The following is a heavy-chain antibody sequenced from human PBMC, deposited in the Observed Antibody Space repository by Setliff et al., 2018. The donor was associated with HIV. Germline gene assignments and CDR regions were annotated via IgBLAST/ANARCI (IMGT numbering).Heavy chain of an antibody. CDR1: GHRLTELS. CDR3: ATSGFYDILTGPPPGAFDI. J-gene: IGHJ3*02. D-gene: IGHD3-9*01. V-gene: IGHV1-24*01. CDR2: LDPEDDET. Sequence: ASVKVSCKVSGHRLTELSIHWVRQAPGEGLEWVGGLDPEDDETVYAEKFQGRVTMTEDTSTDTAYMALSSLGSEDTAMYYCATSGFYDILTGPPPGAFDIWGQVTLVTVS.